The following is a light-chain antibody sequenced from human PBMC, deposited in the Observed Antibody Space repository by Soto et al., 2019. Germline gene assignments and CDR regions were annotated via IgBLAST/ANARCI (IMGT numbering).Light chain of an antibody. Sequence: DIQMTQSPSTLSASVGDRVTITCRASQGISGWLAWYQQKAGKAPRLLIFDASSLMSGVPSRFSGSGYGTEFTLTINRLQPDDSATYYCQQYDSFSVWTFGQGPKVDIK. CDR2: DAS. CDR3: QQYDSFSVWT. J-gene: IGKJ1*01. V-gene: IGKV1-5*01. CDR1: QGISGW.